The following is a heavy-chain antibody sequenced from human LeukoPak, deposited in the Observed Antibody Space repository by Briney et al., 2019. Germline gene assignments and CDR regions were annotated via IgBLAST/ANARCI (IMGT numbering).Heavy chain of an antibody. V-gene: IGHV1-8*01. CDR1: GYTFTSHD. D-gene: IGHD7-27*01. Sequence: AAVNPSCTPSGYTFTSHDINSVRRAAGPQLEWVGSMNPDTGNTASAQKCRARITMAWATSLSTAYMGLGSLRAEDTAVYYCAIGRPTSLGGMYWGQGTLVTVSS. CDR2: MNPDTGNT. J-gene: IGHJ4*01. CDR3: AIGRPTSLGGMY.